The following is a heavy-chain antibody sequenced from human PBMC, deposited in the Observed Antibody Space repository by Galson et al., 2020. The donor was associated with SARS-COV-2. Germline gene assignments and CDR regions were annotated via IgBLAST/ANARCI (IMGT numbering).Heavy chain of an antibody. CDR2: INVDGSDQ. CDR3: AVIYHTDAFDV. D-gene: IGHD2-2*01. V-gene: IGHV3-7*01. Sequence: GESLKNSCAVSGSRFSRYWMSWVRQAPGKGLEWVANINVDGSDQNYVDSVKGRFTFSRDNAKNSLYLQMNSLRVEDTAVYYCAVIYHTDAFDVWGQGTMVTFSS. J-gene: IGHJ3*01. CDR1: GSRFSRYW.